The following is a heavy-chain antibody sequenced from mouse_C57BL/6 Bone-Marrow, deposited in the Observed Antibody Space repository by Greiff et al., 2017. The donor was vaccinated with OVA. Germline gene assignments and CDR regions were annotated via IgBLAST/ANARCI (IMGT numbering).Heavy chain of an antibody. CDR2: IRSKSNNYAT. CDR3: VRQIYYDYFAWFAY. D-gene: IGHD2-4*01. CDR1: GFSFNTYA. Sequence: EVKLMESGGGLVQPKGSLKLSCAASGFSFNTYAMNWVRQAPGKGLEWVARIRSKSNNYATYYADSVKDRFTISRDDSESMLYLQMNNLKTEDTAMYYCVRQIYYDYFAWFAYWGQGTLVTVSA. J-gene: IGHJ3*01. V-gene: IGHV10-1*01.